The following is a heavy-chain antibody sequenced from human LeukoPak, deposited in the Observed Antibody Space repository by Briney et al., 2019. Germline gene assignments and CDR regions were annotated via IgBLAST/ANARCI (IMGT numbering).Heavy chain of an antibody. Sequence: SVKVSCKASGGTFSSYTIGWVRQAPGQGLEWMGRIIPNLGIANYAQKLQGRVTITADKSTSTAYMELSSLRSEDTAVYYCAGQRGGYWQGAFDIWGQGTMVTVSS. J-gene: IGHJ3*02. V-gene: IGHV1-69*02. CDR3: AGQRGGYWQGAFDI. CDR2: IIPNLGIA. CDR1: GGTFSSYT. D-gene: IGHD3-22*01.